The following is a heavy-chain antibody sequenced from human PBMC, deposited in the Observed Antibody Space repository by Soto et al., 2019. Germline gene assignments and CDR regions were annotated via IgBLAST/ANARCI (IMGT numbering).Heavy chain of an antibody. J-gene: IGHJ6*02. CDR2: IYPGDSDT. V-gene: IGHV5-51*01. CDR1: XYSFTSYW. Sequence: SLKISCKGSXYSFTSYWIGWVRQMPGKGLEWMGIIYPGDSDTRYSPSFQGQVTISADKSISTAYLQWSSLKASDTAMYYCARLEYCSGGSCYSDYYYGMDVWGQGTTVTVSS. D-gene: IGHD2-15*01. CDR3: ARLEYCSGGSCYSDYYYGMDV.